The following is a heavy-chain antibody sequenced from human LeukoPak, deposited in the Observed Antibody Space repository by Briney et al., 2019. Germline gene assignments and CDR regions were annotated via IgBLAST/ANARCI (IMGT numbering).Heavy chain of an antibody. CDR3: ARNPNNYDFWSGSPGGVDY. V-gene: IGHV1-18*01. Sequence: GASVKVSCKASGYTFTNYGISWVRQAPGQGLEWMGWISAYNGNTNYAQKLQGRVTMTTDTSTSTAYMELRSLRSDDTAVYYCARNPNNYDFWSGSPGGVDYWGQGTLVTVSS. CDR1: GYTFTNYG. J-gene: IGHJ4*02. CDR2: ISAYNGNT. D-gene: IGHD3-3*01.